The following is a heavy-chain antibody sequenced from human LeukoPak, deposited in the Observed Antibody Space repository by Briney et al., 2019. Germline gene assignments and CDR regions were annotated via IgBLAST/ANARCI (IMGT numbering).Heavy chain of an antibody. CDR1: GGSISSYY. J-gene: IGHJ3*02. V-gene: IGHV4-4*07. Sequence: PSETLSLTCTVSGGSISSYYWSWIRQPAGKGLEWIGRIYTSGSTNYNPSLKSRVTMSVDTSKNQFSLKLSSVTAADTAEYYCARVRPSGGYSNGDAFDIWGQGTMVTVSS. CDR2: IYTSGST. CDR3: ARVRPSGGYSNGDAFDI. D-gene: IGHD4-11*01.